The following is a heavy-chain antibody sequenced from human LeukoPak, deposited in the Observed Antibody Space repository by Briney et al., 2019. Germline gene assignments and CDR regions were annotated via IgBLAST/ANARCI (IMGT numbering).Heavy chain of an antibody. CDR1: GGSISSSSYY. V-gene: IGHV4-39*01. CDR3: ARNKPRIAVFDY. D-gene: IGHD6-19*01. Sequence: SETLSLTCTVSGGSISSSSYYWGWIRQPPGKGLEWIGSIYYSGSTYYNPSLKSRVTISVDTSKNQFSLKLSSVTAADTAVYYCARNKPRIAVFDYWGQGTLVTVSS. J-gene: IGHJ4*02. CDR2: IYYSGST.